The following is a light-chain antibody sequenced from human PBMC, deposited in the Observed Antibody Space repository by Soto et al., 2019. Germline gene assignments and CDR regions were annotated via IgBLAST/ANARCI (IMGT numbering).Light chain of an antibody. CDR3: AAWDDRLREVV. CDR2: NNN. V-gene: IGLV1-47*02. J-gene: IGLJ2*01. CDR1: SANIGSNY. Sequence: QAVLTQPPSASGTPGQRVPISCSGGSANIGSNYVYWYQHLPGTAPKLLIYNNNQRPSGVPDRFSGSKSGTSASLAISGLRSEDEADYYCAAWDDRLREVVLGGGTKLTVL.